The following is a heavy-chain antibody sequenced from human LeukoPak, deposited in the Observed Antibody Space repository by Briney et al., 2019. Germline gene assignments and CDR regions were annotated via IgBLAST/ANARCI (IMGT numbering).Heavy chain of an antibody. CDR3: ARDAGSDDTDNWFDP. CDR2: IYYSGSA. Sequence: PSETLSLTCTVSGGSISSYYWSWIRQPPGKGLEWIGNIYYSGSANYNPSLKSRVTLSVDTSDNQFSLKLTSVTAADTAVYYCARDAGSDDTDNWFDPWGQGTLVTVSS. CDR1: GGSISSYY. J-gene: IGHJ5*02. V-gene: IGHV4-59*12. D-gene: IGHD3-22*01.